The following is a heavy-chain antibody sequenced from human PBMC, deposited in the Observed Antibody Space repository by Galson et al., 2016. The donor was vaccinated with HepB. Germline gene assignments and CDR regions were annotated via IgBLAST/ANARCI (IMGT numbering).Heavy chain of an antibody. J-gene: IGHJ4*02. D-gene: IGHD3-16*01. CDR3: AKDRGGYAGVAH. CDR1: GFTFSAYA. V-gene: IGHV3-23*01. CDR2: ISGSGGGT. Sequence: SLRLSCAASGFTFSAYAMSWVRQAPGKGLEWVSSISGSGGGTYYADSVKGRLTISRDNSKNTLYLQMNGLRAEDTAVYYCAKDRGGYAGVAHWGQGTLLTVSS.